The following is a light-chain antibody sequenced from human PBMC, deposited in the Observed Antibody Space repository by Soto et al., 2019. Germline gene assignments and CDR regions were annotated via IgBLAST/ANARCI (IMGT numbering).Light chain of an antibody. J-gene: IGLJ2*01. CDR2: EVS. Sequence: QSALTQPASVSGSPGQSITVSCVGTSSDIGDYNYVSWYHQYPGKAPKLMIYEVSNRPSGVSDRFSGSKSGNTASLTISGLQAEDEGDYYCYSYTSSSTVVFGGGTKLTVL. CDR3: YSYTSSSTVV. V-gene: IGLV2-14*01. CDR1: SSDIGDYNY.